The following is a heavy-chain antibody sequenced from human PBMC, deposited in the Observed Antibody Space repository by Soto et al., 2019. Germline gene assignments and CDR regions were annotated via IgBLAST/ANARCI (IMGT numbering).Heavy chain of an antibody. CDR2: VYNSGST. D-gene: IGHD2-15*01. J-gene: IGHJ4*02. CDR3: ARYRGEGVAGYTLDN. Sequence: PSETLSLTCTVSGGSISSNYWTWIRKPPGKGLEWIGYVYNSGSTNYNPSLKSRVTISEDTSKSQFSLKVNSMTAADTAVYYCARYRGEGVAGYTLDNWGQGILVTVSS. CDR1: GGSISSNY. V-gene: IGHV4-59*01.